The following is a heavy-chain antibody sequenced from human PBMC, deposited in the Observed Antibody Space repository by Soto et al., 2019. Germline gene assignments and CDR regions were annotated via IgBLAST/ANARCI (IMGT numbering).Heavy chain of an antibody. CDR1: GFTISSYA. CDR3: ARDRGTTGSADY. J-gene: IGHJ4*02. Sequence: GGSLRLSCAASGFTISSYAMHWVRQAPGKGLEWVAVISYDGSNKYYADSVKGRFTISRDNSKNTLYLQMNSLRAEDTAVYYCARDRGTTGSADYWGQGTLVTVSS. D-gene: IGHD1-1*01. V-gene: IGHV3-30-3*01. CDR2: ISYDGSNK.